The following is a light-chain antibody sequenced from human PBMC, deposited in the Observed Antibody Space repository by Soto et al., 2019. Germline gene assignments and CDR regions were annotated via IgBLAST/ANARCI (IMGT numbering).Light chain of an antibody. J-gene: IGKJ1*01. V-gene: IGKV1-5*01. Sequence: DIQMTQSPSTLSASLGDTVTITCRASQTISGWLAWYQQRPGKAPNLLIFDASTLGSGVPSRFSGSGSGTTFTLTISSLQSDDFATYYCLQYNGYYRTFGQGTKVDIK. CDR1: QTISGW. CDR3: LQYNGYYRT. CDR2: DAS.